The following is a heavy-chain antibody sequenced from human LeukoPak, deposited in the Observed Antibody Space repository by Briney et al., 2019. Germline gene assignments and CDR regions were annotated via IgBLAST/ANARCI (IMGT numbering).Heavy chain of an antibody. CDR2: IYYSGST. CDR3: ARHRAPYCSSTSCYGFSWGY. V-gene: IGHV4-39*01. Sequence: PSETLSLTCTVSGGSISSSSYYWGWSRQPPGKGLEWIGSIYYSGSTYYNPSLKSRVTISVDTSKNQFSLKLSSVTAADTAVYYCARHRAPYCSSTSCYGFSWGYWGQGTLVTVSS. J-gene: IGHJ4*02. D-gene: IGHD2-2*01. CDR1: GGSISSSSYY.